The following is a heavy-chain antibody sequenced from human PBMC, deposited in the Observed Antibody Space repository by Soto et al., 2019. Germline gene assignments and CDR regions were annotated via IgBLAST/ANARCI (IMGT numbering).Heavy chain of an antibody. V-gene: IGHV1-69*13. CDR2: IIPIFGTA. J-gene: IGHJ4*02. D-gene: IGHD2-2*03. Sequence: SVKVSCKASGGTFSSYAISWVRQAPGQGLEWMGGIIPIFGTANYAQKFQGRVTITADESTSTAYMELSSLRAEDTAVYYCAKDQVSLDIVVVPAVNFDYWGQGTLVTVSS. CDR3: AKDQVSLDIVVVPAVNFDY. CDR1: GGTFSSYA.